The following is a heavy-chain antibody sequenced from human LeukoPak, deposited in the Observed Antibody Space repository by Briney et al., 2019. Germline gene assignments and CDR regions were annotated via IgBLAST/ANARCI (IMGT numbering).Heavy chain of an antibody. V-gene: IGHV3-23*01. D-gene: IGHD1-26*01. Sequence: GGSLRLSCAASGFTFSSYAMNWVRQAPGKGLKWVSGISESGAITHYADSVKGRFTISRDNARNSLYLQMNSLRAEDTAVYYCARDPYSGAYGDTYYYYMDVWGKGTTVTVSS. CDR2: ISESGAIT. CDR3: ARDPYSGAYGDTYYYYMDV. J-gene: IGHJ6*03. CDR1: GFTFSSYA.